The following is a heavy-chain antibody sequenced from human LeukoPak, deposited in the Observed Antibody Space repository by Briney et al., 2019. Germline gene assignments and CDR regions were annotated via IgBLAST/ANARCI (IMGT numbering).Heavy chain of an antibody. CDR1: GGSISSGGYC. Sequence: SETLSLTCTVSGGSISSGGYCWSWIRRPPGKGLEWIGYIYHSGSTYYNPSLKSRVTISVDRSKNQFSLKLSSVTAADTAVYYCARGTCYYDFWSGYCNPSWFDPWGQGTLVTVSS. D-gene: IGHD3-3*01. CDR2: IYHSGST. J-gene: IGHJ5*02. CDR3: ARGTCYYDFWSGYCNPSWFDP. V-gene: IGHV4-30-2*01.